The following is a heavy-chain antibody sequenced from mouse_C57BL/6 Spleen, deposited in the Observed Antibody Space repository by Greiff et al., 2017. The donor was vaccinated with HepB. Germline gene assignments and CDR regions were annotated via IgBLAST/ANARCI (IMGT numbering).Heavy chain of an antibody. V-gene: IGHV1-59*01. CDR1: GYTFTSYW. CDR3: ARSSDGFAY. D-gene: IGHD2-3*01. Sequence: QVQLQQPGAELVRPGTSVKLSCKASGYTFTSYWMHWVKQRPGQGLEWIGAIDPSDSYTNYNQKFKGKATLTVDTSSSTAYMQLSSLTSEDSAVYYCARSSDGFAYWGQGTLVTVSA. CDR2: IDPSDSYT. J-gene: IGHJ3*01.